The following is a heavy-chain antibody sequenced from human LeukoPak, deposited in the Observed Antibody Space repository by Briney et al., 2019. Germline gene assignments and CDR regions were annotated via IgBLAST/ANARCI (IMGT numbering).Heavy chain of an antibody. D-gene: IGHD6-19*01. CDR3: AREGAYSSGWYYFDY. CDR2: FYSGGDT. V-gene: IGHV3-66*02. Sequence: GGSLRLSCAACRFTVSNSYMSWVRQAPGKGLEWVSVFYSGGDTYYADSVKGRFTISRDNSRNTLYLQMNSLRTEDTAVYHCAREGAYSSGWYYFDYWGQGTLVTVSS. CDR1: RFTVSNSY. J-gene: IGHJ4*02.